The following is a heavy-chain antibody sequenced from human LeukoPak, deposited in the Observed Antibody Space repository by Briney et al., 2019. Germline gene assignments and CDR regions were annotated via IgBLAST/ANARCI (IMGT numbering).Heavy chain of an antibody. D-gene: IGHD2-2*01. V-gene: IGHV3-23*01. CDR2: INSSGGGT. Sequence: GGSLRLSCTASGFNFKTYGMTWVRQAPGKGLEWVSGINSSGGGTYYAESVKGRFTISRDNSKSTVYLQLSDLRAEDTAVYYCASGVVPHPRGQGTLVTVSS. J-gene: IGHJ4*02. CDR1: GFNFKTYG. CDR3: ASGVVPHP.